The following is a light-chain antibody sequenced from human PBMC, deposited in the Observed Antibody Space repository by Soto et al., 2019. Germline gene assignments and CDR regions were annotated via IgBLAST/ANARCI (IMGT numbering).Light chain of an antibody. Sequence: QSALTQPASVSGSPGQSITISCTGTSSDVGAYNYVSWYQQHPGKAPKLMIYDVSNRPSGVSNRFSGSKSGNTASLTISGLQAEDEADYYCRSYTPGSTYVCGAGTKLTVL. CDR3: RSYTPGSTYV. CDR1: SSDVGAYNY. CDR2: DVS. V-gene: IGLV2-14*01. J-gene: IGLJ1*01.